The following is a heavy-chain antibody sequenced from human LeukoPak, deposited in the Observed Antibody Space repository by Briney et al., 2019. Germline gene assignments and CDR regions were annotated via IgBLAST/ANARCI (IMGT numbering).Heavy chain of an antibody. J-gene: IGHJ5*02. CDR2: IYYSGST. Sequence: SETLSLTCTVSGGSISSSSYYWGWIRQPPGKGLEWIGSIYYSGSTYYNPSLKSRVTISVDTSKNQFSLKLSSVTAADTAVYYCARLYYYDSSGRMGASWGQGTLVTVSS. V-gene: IGHV4-39*07. D-gene: IGHD3-22*01. CDR1: GGSISSSSYY. CDR3: ARLYYYDSSGRMGAS.